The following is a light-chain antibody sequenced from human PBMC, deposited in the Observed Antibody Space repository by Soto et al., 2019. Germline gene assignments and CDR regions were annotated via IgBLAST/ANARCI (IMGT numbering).Light chain of an antibody. CDR1: PDISRY. CDR2: SAS. J-gene: IGKJ4*01. CDR3: QHDNGYPLT. V-gene: IGKV1-9*01. Sequence: DIQLTQSPSFLSASVGDRVTISCRASPDISRYLIWYQQNPGKAPKLLIYSASTLQSGVPSRFSGSGSGTEFTLTISSLQPEDFATYYCQHDNGYPLTFGGGTKVDI.